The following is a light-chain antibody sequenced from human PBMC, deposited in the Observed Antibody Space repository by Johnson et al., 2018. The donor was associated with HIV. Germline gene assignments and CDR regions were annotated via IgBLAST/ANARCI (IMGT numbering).Light chain of an antibody. CDR3: GTWDSSLSVAYV. J-gene: IGLJ1*01. CDR1: YSNIEHNY. Sequence: QSVLTQPPSVSAAAGQKVTISCSGTYSNIEHNYVSWYQQLPGTAPKLLIYGTTKRPSGIPDRFSGSKSGTSATLGITGLQTGDEADYYCGTWDSSLSVAYVFGTGTKVTVL. CDR2: GTT. V-gene: IGLV1-51*01.